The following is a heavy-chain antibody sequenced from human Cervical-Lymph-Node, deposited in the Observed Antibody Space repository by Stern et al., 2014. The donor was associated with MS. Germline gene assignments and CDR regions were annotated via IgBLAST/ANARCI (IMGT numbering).Heavy chain of an antibody. V-gene: IGHV1-69*01. D-gene: IGHD3-10*01. CDR1: GGTFSSSD. J-gene: IGHJ4*02. Sequence: VQLVESGAEVQKPGSSVKVSCRASGGTFSSSDISWVRQAPGQGREWMGGIIPIIGTANYAQKCQGRVTITADESTSTAYMELSSLRSEDTAIYYCALGGFGHYFEYWGQGTLVTVSS. CDR2: IIPIIGTA. CDR3: ALGGFGHYFEY.